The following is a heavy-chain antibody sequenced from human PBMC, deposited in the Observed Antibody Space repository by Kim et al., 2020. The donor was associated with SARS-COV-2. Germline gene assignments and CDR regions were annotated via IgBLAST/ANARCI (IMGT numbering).Heavy chain of an antibody. D-gene: IGHD3-10*01. Sequence: GGSLRLSCAASGFTFSSYGMHWVRQAPGKGLEWVAVIWYDGSNKYYADSVKGRFTISRDNSKNTLYLQMNSLRAEDTAVYYCARDDHYYGSGRPDYWGQGTLVTVSS. CDR3: ARDDHYYGSGRPDY. V-gene: IGHV3-33*01. J-gene: IGHJ4*02. CDR2: IWYDGSNK. CDR1: GFTFSSYG.